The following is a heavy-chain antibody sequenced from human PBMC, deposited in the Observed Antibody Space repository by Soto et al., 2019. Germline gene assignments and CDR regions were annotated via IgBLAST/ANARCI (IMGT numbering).Heavy chain of an antibody. Sequence: PCRSCSGGGCSALGSSYQWEWIRQSPGKGLEWLGQIFYTGTTYYNPSLGSRITMSVDSSKSLFSLRLSSVTAADTALYYCARLGGLTEFRGPWYKLEQWGRGIMVTVYS. V-gene: IGHV4-39*02. CDR1: GCSALGSSYQ. J-gene: IGHJ4*02. D-gene: IGHD1-1*01. CDR2: IFYTGTT. CDR3: ARLGGLTEFRGPWYKLEQ.